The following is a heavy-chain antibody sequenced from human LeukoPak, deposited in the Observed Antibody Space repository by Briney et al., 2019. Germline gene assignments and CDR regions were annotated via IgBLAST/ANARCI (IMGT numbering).Heavy chain of an antibody. Sequence: PSETLSLTCTVSGGSISSSSYYWGWIRQPPGKGLEWIGSIYYSGSTYYNPSLKSRVTISVDTSKNQFSLKLSSVTAADTAVYYCAREAGGNDFWSGPNYYYYYMDVWGKGTTVTVSS. CDR3: AREAGGNDFWSGPNYYYYYMDV. CDR2: IYYSGST. CDR1: GGSISSSSYY. D-gene: IGHD3-3*01. V-gene: IGHV4-39*07. J-gene: IGHJ6*03.